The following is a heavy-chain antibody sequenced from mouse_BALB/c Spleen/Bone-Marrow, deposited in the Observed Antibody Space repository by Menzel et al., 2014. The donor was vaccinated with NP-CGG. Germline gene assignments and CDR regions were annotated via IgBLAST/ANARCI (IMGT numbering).Heavy chain of an antibody. J-gene: IGHJ4*01. Sequence: VQLQQSGAELVKPGASVKLSCTASGFNIKDTYMHWVKQRPEQGLEWIGRIDPANGNTKYDPKFQGKATITADTSSNTAYLQLSSLTSEDTAVYYCARYAIRYDYYAMDYWGQGTSVTVSS. CDR3: ARYAIRYDYYAMDY. V-gene: IGHV14-3*02. CDR1: GFNIKDTY. D-gene: IGHD1-1*01. CDR2: IDPANGNT.